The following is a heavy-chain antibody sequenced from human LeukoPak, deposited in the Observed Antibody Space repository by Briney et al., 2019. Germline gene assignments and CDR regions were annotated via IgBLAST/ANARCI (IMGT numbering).Heavy chain of an antibody. J-gene: IGHJ4*01. Sequence: SQTLSLTCTVSGGSISSGDYSWSWIRQPPGQGLEWIGYIYYSGSTYYNPSLKSRVTISVDTSQKQFSLKLSSVTAADTAVYYCARAKSQRGYTYGPHTYFDYWGQGTLVTVSS. V-gene: IGHV4-30-4*01. CDR3: ARAKSQRGYTYGPHTYFDY. CDR1: GGSISSGDYS. D-gene: IGHD5-18*01. CDR2: IYYSGST.